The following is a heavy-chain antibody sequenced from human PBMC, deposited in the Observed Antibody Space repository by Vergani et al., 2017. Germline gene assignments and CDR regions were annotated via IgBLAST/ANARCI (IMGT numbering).Heavy chain of an antibody. D-gene: IGHD3-3*01. CDR2: ISSDGSNK. J-gene: IGHJ4*02. CDR3: AKDPTYYDFWSGSTGYFDY. V-gene: IGHV3-30*18. CDR1: GFTFSSYG. Sequence: QVQLVESGGGVVQPGRSLRLSCAASGFTFSSYGMHWVRPAPGKGLEWVAVISSDGSNKYYADSVKGRFTISRDNSKNTLYLHMNSLRSEDTAVYYCAKDPTYYDFWSGSTGYFDYWGQGTLVTVSS.